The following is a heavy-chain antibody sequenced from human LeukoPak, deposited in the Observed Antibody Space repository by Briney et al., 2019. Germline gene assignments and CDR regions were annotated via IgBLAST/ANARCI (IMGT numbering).Heavy chain of an antibody. Sequence: ASVKVSCKVSGYTLTELSMHWVRQAPGKGLEWMGGFDPEDGETIYAQKFQGRVTMTEDTSTDTAYMEPSSLRSEDTAVYYCATLNYYDSSGYAGFDPWGQGTLVTVSS. D-gene: IGHD3-22*01. CDR1: GYTLTELS. V-gene: IGHV1-24*01. CDR2: FDPEDGET. J-gene: IGHJ5*02. CDR3: ATLNYYDSSGYAGFDP.